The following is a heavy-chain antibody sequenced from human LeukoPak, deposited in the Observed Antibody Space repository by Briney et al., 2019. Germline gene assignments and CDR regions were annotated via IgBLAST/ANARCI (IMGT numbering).Heavy chain of an antibody. CDR2: TNPDNGGT. V-gene: IGHV1-2*02. J-gene: IGHJ4*02. Sequence: ASVKVSCKASGYTFTVYFMHWVRQAPGQGLEWMGLTNPDNGGTHYAQKFQGRVTMTRDSSINTAYMELSRLTSDDTAVYYCATLGGHSLAAQNGYWGQGTLVTVSS. D-gene: IGHD3-16*01. CDR1: GYTFTVYF. CDR3: ATLGGHSLAAQNGY.